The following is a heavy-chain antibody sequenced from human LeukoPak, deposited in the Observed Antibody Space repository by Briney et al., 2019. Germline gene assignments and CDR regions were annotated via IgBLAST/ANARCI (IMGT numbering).Heavy chain of an antibody. V-gene: IGHV4-34*01. J-gene: IGHJ4*02. CDR1: GGSFSGYY. D-gene: IGHD6-13*01. CDR3: ARKGGSSSWYRFGY. Sequence: SETLSLTCAVYGGSFSGYYWSWIRQPPGKGLEWIGEINHSGSTNHNPSLKSRVTISVDTSKNQFSLKLSSVTAADTAVYYCARKGGSSSWYRFGYWGQGTLVTVSS. CDR2: INHSGST.